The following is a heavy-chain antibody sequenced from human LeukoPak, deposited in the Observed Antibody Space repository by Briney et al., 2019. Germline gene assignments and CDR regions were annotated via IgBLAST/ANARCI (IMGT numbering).Heavy chain of an antibody. CDR2: INHSGST. CDR3: ARVVPAAPAYYLDY. V-gene: IGHV4-34*01. D-gene: IGHD2-2*01. CDR1: GGSFSGYY. J-gene: IGHJ4*02. Sequence: SETLSLTCAVYGGSFSGYYWSWIRQPPGKGLEWIGEINHSGSTNYNPSLKSRVTISVDTSKNQFSLKLSSVTAADTAVYYCARVVPAAPAYYLDYWGQGTLVTVSS.